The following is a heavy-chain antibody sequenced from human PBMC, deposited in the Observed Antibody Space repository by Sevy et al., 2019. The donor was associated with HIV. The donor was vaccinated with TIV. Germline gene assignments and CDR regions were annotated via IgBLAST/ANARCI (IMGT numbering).Heavy chain of an antibody. D-gene: IGHD2-2*01. CDR3: ARGECSSSSCYYYYGMDV. CDR2: INTNTGNP. V-gene: IGHV7-4-1*02. CDR1: GYTFTSYV. Sequence: ASVKVSCKASGYTFTSYVMNWVRQAPGQGLERMGWINTNTGNPTYAQGFTGRFVFSLDTSVSTAYLQISSLKAEDTAVYYCARGECSSSSCYYYYGMDVWGQGATVTVSS. J-gene: IGHJ6*02.